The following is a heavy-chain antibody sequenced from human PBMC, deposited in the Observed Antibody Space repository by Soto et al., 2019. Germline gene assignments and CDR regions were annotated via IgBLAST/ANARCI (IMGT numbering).Heavy chain of an antibody. Sequence: ASVKVSCKVSGYTLSELSMHWVRQAPGKGLEWMGRFDPEDGQTIYAQKFQGRVTMTGDTSADTVYMELSSLRSEDTAIYYCTRDHYDSSGYYRFDYWGQGTPVTAPQ. J-gene: IGHJ4*02. V-gene: IGHV1-24*01. CDR1: GYTLSELS. D-gene: IGHD3-22*01. CDR3: TRDHYDSSGYYRFDY. CDR2: FDPEDGQT.